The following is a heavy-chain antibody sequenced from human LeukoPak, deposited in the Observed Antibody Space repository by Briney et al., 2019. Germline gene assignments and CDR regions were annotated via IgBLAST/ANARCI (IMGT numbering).Heavy chain of an antibody. Sequence: GGSLRLSCAASGFTFSSYGMSWVRQAPGKGLEWVSSISSSSSYIYYADSVKGRFTISRDNAKNSLYLQMNSLRAEDTAVYYCARDHEGATLGWFDPWGQGTLVTVSS. CDR1: GFTFSSYG. V-gene: IGHV3-21*01. CDR3: ARDHEGATLGWFDP. J-gene: IGHJ5*02. D-gene: IGHD1-26*01. CDR2: ISSSSSYI.